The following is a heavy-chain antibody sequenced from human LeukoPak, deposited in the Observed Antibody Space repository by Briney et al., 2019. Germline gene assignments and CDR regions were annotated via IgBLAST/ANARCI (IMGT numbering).Heavy chain of an antibody. CDR3: TRTNYDYVWGSYRFTPPDY. Sequence: GGSLRLSCAGSGFTFSDYDMNWVRQAPGKGLEWVGFIRSKAYGGTTEYAASVKGRFTISRDDSKSIAYLQMNSLKTEDTAVYYCTRTNYDYVWGSYRFTPPDYWGQGTLVTVSS. CDR1: GFTFSDYD. CDR2: IRSKAYGGTT. V-gene: IGHV3-49*04. D-gene: IGHD3-16*02. J-gene: IGHJ4*02.